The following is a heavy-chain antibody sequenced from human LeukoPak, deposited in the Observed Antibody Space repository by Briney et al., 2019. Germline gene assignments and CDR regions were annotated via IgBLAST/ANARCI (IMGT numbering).Heavy chain of an antibody. CDR1: GFTFSDDK. CDR3: AKEREYCTNGVCSPLDY. V-gene: IGHV3-23*01. J-gene: IGHJ4*02. Sequence: VGSLRLSCAASGFTFSDDKMSWVRQAPGKGLEWVSAISVSGGSTNYADSVKGRFTISRDNSKNTLYLQMNSLRAEDTAVYYCAKEREYCTNGVCSPLDYWGQGTLVTVSS. CDR2: ISVSGGST. D-gene: IGHD2-8*01.